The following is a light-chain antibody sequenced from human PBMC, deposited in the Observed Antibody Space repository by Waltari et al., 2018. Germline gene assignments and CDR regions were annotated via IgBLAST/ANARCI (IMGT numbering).Light chain of an antibody. CDR3: SSYACSNNFV. Sequence: QSALTQPPAASGSPGQSVTIPCPGTSSYVGGYDYVPWYQQHPGKAPNRMIYEVSKRPSGVPDRFSGSKSGNTASLTVSGLQAEDEAEYYCSSYACSNNFVFGTGTKVTVL. J-gene: IGLJ1*01. CDR1: SSYVGGYDY. V-gene: IGLV2-8*01. CDR2: EVS.